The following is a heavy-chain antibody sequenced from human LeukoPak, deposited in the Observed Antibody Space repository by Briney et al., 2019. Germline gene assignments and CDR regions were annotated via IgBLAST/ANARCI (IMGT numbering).Heavy chain of an antibody. V-gene: IGHV3-74*01. CDR3: AKETLRELNFDS. Sequence: GSLRLSCAASGITVSTNYMSWVRPAPGKGLVWVSRISGDGSTTIYADFVKGRFTISRDNAKNTLYLQMNSLRAEDTAVYYCAKETLRELNFDSWGQGTLVTVSS. CDR1: GITVSTNY. CDR2: ISGDGSTT. J-gene: IGHJ4*02. D-gene: IGHD1-7*01.